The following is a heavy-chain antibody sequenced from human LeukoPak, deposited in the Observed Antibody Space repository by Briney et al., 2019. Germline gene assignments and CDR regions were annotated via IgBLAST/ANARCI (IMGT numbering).Heavy chain of an antibody. CDR2: FIHSGST. CDR3: AFRTKTGYSSSWYLS. D-gene: IGHD6-13*01. Sequence: SETLSLTCAVYGGSFSGYYWSWIRQPPGKGLEWIGEFIHSGSTNYNSSLKTRVTISVDTSKNQFSLKLSSVTAADTAVYYCAFRTKTGYSSSWYLSWGQGTLVTVS. J-gene: IGHJ5*02. CDR1: GGSFSGYY. V-gene: IGHV4-34*12.